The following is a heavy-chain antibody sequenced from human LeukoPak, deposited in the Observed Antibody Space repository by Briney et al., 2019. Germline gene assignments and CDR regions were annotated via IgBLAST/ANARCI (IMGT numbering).Heavy chain of an antibody. CDR3: ARWPKWTFDAFDI. CDR2: IIPIFGTA. D-gene: IGHD1-26*01. J-gene: IGHJ3*02. Sequence: SSVKVSCKASGGTFSSYAISWVRQAPGQGLEWMGRIIPIFGTANYAQKFQGRVTITTDESTSTAYMELSSLRSEDTAVYYCARWPKWTFDAFDIWGQGTMVTVSS. CDR1: GGTFSSYA. V-gene: IGHV1-69*05.